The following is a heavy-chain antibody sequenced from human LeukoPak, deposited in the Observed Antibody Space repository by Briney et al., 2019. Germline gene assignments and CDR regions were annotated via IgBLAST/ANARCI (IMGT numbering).Heavy chain of an antibody. D-gene: IGHD2-2*01. CDR2: ISYDGSNK. J-gene: IGHJ4*02. V-gene: IGHV3-30*18. CDR1: GFTFSSYG. CDR3: AKYSAQVVPAATLDY. Sequence: PGGSLRLSCAASGFTFSSYGMHWVRQAPGKGLEWVAVISYDGSNKYYADSVKGRFTISRDNSKNTLYPQMNSLRAEDTAVYYCAKYSAQVVPAATLDYWGQGTLVTVSS.